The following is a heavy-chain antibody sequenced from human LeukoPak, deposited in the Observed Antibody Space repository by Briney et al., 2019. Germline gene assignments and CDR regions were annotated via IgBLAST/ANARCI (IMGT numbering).Heavy chain of an antibody. CDR2: ISSSSSTI. V-gene: IGHV3-48*01. CDR1: GFTFSSYS. Sequence: PGGSLRLSCAASGFTFSSYSMNWVRQAPGKGLEWVSYISSSSSTIYYADSVKGRFTISRDNAKNSLYLQMSSLRAEDTAVYYCARAVPYYGSGMDYYGMDVWGQGTTVTVSS. D-gene: IGHD3-10*01. J-gene: IGHJ6*02. CDR3: ARAVPYYGSGMDYYGMDV.